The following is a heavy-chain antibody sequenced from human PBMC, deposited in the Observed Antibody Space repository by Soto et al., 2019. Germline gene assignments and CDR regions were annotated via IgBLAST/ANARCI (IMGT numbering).Heavy chain of an antibody. V-gene: IGHV1-69*12. Sequence: QVQLVQSGAEVKKPGSSVKVSCKTSGGTFSSYAISWVRQAPGQGLEWMGGIIPMFGTANYAQKFQGRVTITADESTGTAYMELSSLRSEDTAVYYCAKSRANYYDSRGYYYSTFDYWGQGTLVTVSS. CDR2: IIPMFGTA. J-gene: IGHJ4*02. CDR1: GGTFSSYA. CDR3: AKSRANYYDSRGYYYSTFDY. D-gene: IGHD3-22*01.